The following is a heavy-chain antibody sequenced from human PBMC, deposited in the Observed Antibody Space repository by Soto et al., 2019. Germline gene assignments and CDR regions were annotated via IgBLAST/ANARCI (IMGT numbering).Heavy chain of an antibody. CDR2: ISGSGGST. V-gene: IGHV3-23*01. Sequence: PGGSLRLSCAASGFTFSSYAMSWVRQAPGKGLEWVSAISGSGGSTYYADSVKGRFTISRDNSKNTLYLQMNSLRAEDTAVYYCAKQYYDSSGYYYFLFRIDYWGQGTLVTVSS. D-gene: IGHD3-22*01. J-gene: IGHJ4*02. CDR1: GFTFSSYA. CDR3: AKQYYDSSGYYYFLFRIDY.